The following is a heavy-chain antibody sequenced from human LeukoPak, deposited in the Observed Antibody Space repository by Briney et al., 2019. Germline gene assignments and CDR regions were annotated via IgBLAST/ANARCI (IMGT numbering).Heavy chain of an antibody. Sequence: SETLSLTCTVSGGSISSYYWSWIRQPPGKGLEWIGYIYYSGSTSYNPSLKSRVTISVDTSKNQFSLKLSSVTAADTAVYFCARHRYGGPAADFDYWGQGTLVTVSS. D-gene: IGHD4-23*01. J-gene: IGHJ4*02. CDR3: ARHRYGGPAADFDY. CDR1: GGSISSYY. V-gene: IGHV4-59*08. CDR2: IYYSGST.